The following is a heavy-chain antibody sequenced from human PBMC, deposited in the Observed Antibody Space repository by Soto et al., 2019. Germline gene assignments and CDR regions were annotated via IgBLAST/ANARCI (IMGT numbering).Heavy chain of an antibody. Sequence: WALRLSCAASVFIFSNAWMSWVRQAPGKGLEWVGRIKSYTNGGTTDYAAPVKGRFAISRDDSKNTLYLQMNSLKTEDAGVYYCTTDDPINKYWGQGTLVTVSS. J-gene: IGHJ4*02. CDR1: VFIFSNAW. V-gene: IGHV3-15*01. CDR3: TTDDPINKY. CDR2: IKSYTNGGTT.